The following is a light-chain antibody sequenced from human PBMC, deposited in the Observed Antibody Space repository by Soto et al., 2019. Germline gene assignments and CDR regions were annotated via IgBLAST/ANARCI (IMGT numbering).Light chain of an antibody. J-gene: IGKJ1*01. CDR1: QSLLHSNAKTY. Sequence: EIVMTQTPLSLSVTPGQPASISCKSRQSLLHSNAKTYLYWYLQKPGQPPQLLIYEVSNRCSGVAGRFSGSGSGKDFTLKISRVEAEDVGVYHCMQSTQVPWTFGQGTKVESK. CDR3: MQSTQVPWT. V-gene: IGKV2D-29*01. CDR2: EVS.